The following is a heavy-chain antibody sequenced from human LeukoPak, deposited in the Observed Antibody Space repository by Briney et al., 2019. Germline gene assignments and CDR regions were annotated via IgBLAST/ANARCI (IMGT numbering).Heavy chain of an antibody. J-gene: IGHJ4*02. CDR1: GFTFSSYG. D-gene: IGHD3-10*01. Sequence: QAGGSLRLSCAASGFTFSSYGMHWVRQAPGKGLEWVAFIRYDGSNKYYADSVKGRFTISRDNSKNTLYLQMNSLRAEDTAVYYCAKGMNYGSGSCDYWGQGTLVTVSS. CDR2: IRYDGSNK. CDR3: AKGMNYGSGSCDY. V-gene: IGHV3-30*02.